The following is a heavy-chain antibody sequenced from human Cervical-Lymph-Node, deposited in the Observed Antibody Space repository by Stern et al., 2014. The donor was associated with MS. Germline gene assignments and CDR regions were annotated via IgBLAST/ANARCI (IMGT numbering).Heavy chain of an antibody. J-gene: IGHJ4*02. Sequence: MQLVQSGGGLVKPGGSLRLSCVASGLPITTNSMNWVRQAPGKGLEWVASITRSSSYIYYADSVKGRFTISRDNVKNTLFLQMDSLRGEDTAVYYCARNAGYDLGEFDYWGQGTLVTVSS. CDR1: GLPITTNS. D-gene: IGHD5-12*01. CDR2: ITRSSSYI. V-gene: IGHV3-21*06. CDR3: ARNAGYDLGEFDY.